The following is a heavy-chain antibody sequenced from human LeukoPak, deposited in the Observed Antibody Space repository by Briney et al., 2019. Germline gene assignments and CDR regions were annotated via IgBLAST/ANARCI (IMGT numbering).Heavy chain of an antibody. CDR3: ARLSWYYDSWSGYPY. J-gene: IGHJ4*02. Sequence: GGSLRLSCAASGFTFSSYSMNWVRQAPGKGLEWVSSISSSSSYIYYADSVKGRFTISRDNAKNSLYLQMNSLRTEDTAVYYCARLSWYYDSWSGYPYWGQGTLVTVSS. V-gene: IGHV3-21*01. CDR2: ISSSSSYI. D-gene: IGHD3-3*01. CDR1: GFTFSSYS.